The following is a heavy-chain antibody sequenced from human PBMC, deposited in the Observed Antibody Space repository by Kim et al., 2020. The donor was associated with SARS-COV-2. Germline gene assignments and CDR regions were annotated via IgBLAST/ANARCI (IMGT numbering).Heavy chain of an antibody. V-gene: IGHV1-69*04. CDR1: GGTFSSYT. CDR2: IIPILGIA. D-gene: IGHD3-10*01. J-gene: IGHJ4*02. Sequence: SVKVSCKASGGTFSSYTISWVRQAPGQGLEWMGRIIPILGIANYAQKFQGRVTITADKSTSTAYMELSSLRSEDTAVYYCARDLGDYGSGHRQESARGDYWGQGTLVTVSS. CDR3: ARDLGDYGSGHRQESARGDY.